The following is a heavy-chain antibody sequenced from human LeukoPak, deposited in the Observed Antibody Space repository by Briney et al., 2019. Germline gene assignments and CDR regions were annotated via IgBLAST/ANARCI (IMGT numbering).Heavy chain of an antibody. CDR1: GGTFSSYA. D-gene: IGHD3-10*01. J-gene: IGHJ5*02. Sequence: SVKVSCKASGGTFSSYAISWVRQAPGQGLEWMGGIIPIFGTANYAQKFQGRVTITADESTSTAYMELSSLRSEDTAVYYCASYYGSGSYEALYNWFDPWGQGTLVTVSS. CDR3: ASYYGSGSYEALYNWFDP. V-gene: IGHV1-69*13. CDR2: IIPIFGTA.